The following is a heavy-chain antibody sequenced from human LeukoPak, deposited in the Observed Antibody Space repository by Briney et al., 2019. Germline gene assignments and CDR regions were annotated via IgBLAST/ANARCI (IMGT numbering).Heavy chain of an antibody. CDR3: AKVYLAAAGGLGFDY. CDR1: GFTFSSYG. J-gene: IGHJ4*02. V-gene: IGHV3-30*18. D-gene: IGHD6-13*01. Sequence: GGSLRLSCAASGFTFSSYGMHWARQAPGKGLEWVAVISYDGSNKYYADSVKGRFTISRDNSKNTLYLQMNSLRAEDTAVYYCAKVYLAAAGGLGFDYWGQGTLVTVSS. CDR2: ISYDGSNK.